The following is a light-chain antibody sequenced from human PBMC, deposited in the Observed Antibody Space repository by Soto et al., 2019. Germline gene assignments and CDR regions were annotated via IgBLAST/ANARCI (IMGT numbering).Light chain of an antibody. CDR1: SSDVGSYNL. CDR3: CSYAGSSTYV. Sequence: QSALTQPASVSGSPGQSLTISCTGTSSDVGSYNLVTWHQRHPGKAPKLMIYEDSKRPSGVSNRFSGSKSGNTASLTISGLQAEDEADYFCCSYAGSSTYVFGTGTKVTVL. V-gene: IGLV2-23*01. CDR2: EDS. J-gene: IGLJ1*01.